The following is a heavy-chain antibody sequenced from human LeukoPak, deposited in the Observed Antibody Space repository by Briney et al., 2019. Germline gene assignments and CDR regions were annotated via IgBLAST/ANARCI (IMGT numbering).Heavy chain of an antibody. D-gene: IGHD2-2*01. V-gene: IGHV4-34*01. J-gene: IGHJ4*02. CDR3: ARGFRQLLRRGYYFDY. Sequence: PSETLSLTCAVYGGSFSGYYWSWIRQPPGKGLEWIGEINHSGSINYNPSPKSRVTISVDTSKNQFSLKLSSVTAADTAVYYCARGFRQLLRRGYYFDYWGQGTLVTVSS. CDR1: GGSFSGYY. CDR2: INHSGSI.